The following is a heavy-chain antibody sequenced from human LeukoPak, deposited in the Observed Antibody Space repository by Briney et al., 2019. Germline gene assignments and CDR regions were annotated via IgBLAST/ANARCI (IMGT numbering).Heavy chain of an antibody. CDR3: TRELVSSGTGNFAL. D-gene: IGHD3-10*01. CDR2: ISGSSTWT. CDR1: GFTFGTFG. J-gene: IGHJ2*01. Sequence: GRCLRLSWSASGFTFGTFGMAWGRQSPGKRLQWVSGISGSSTWTYYAASVEGRFTVSRDNSQNTLHLQMNSLRADDTAVYYCTRELVSSGTGNFALWGRRTLVTVSS. V-gene: IGHV3-23*05.